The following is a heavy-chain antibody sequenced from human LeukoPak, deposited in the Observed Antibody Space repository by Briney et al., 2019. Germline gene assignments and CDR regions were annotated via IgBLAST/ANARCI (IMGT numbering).Heavy chain of an antibody. CDR2: IIPIFGTA. J-gene: IGHJ4*02. CDR3: AREGRGYSGYGPHGYFDY. D-gene: IGHD5-12*01. V-gene: IGHV1-69*13. Sequence: ASVKVSCKASGGTFSSYAISWVRQAPGQGLVWMGGIIPIFGTANYAQKFQGRVTITADESTSTAYMELSSLRSEDTAVYYCAREGRGYSGYGPHGYFDYWGQGTLVTVSS. CDR1: GGTFSSYA.